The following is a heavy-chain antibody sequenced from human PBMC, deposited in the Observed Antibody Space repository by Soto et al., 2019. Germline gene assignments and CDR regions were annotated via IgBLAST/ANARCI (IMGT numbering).Heavy chain of an antibody. Sequence: SETLSLTCIVSGGSITGFYWSWIRQSPGKGLEWIGCSYFTGATSYNPSLKSRVSISVDTSKNQFFLNLRSVTAADTAVYYCARERTPRSGFDYWGQGALVTVSS. CDR3: ARERTPRSGFDY. V-gene: IGHV4-59*01. D-gene: IGHD1-26*01. CDR1: GGSITGFY. J-gene: IGHJ4*02. CDR2: SYFTGAT.